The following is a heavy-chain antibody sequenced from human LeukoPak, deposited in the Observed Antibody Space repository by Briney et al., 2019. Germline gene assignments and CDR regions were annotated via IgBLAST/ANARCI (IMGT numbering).Heavy chain of an antibody. V-gene: IGHV3-23*01. CDR1: GFTFSGFA. J-gene: IGHJ4*02. Sequence: GGSLRLSCAASGFTFSGFAMSWVRRTPGKGLEWVSGISGSGDNTLYADSVKGRFTISRDNAKNSLYLQMNSLRAEDTAVYYCARDRQIAYWGQGTLVTVSS. CDR3: ARDRQIAY. CDR2: ISGSGDNT.